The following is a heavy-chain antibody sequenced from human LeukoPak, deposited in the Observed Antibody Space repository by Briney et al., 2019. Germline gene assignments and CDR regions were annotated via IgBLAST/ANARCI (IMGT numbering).Heavy chain of an antibody. CDR2: ISYDGSNK. V-gene: IGHV3-30*04. CDR3: ARGGVAPAAPDY. Sequence: PGGSLRLSCAASGFTFSSYAMHWVRQAPGKGLEWVAVISYDGSNKNYADSVKGRFTISRDNSKNTLYLQMNSLRAEDTAVYYCARGGVAPAAPDYWGQGTLVTVSS. J-gene: IGHJ4*02. D-gene: IGHD2-2*01. CDR1: GFTFSSYA.